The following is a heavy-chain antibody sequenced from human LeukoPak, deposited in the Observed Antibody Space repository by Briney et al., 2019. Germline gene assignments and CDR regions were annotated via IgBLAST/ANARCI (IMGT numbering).Heavy chain of an antibody. V-gene: IGHV3-21*04. CDR1: GFTFSSYS. J-gene: IGHJ3*02. Sequence: GGSLRPSCAASGFTFSSYSMNWVRQAPGKGLEWVSSISSSSSYIYYADSVKGRFTISRDNSKNTLYLQMNSLRAEDTAVYYCAKDLRITMIVVGYGAFDIWGQGTMVTVSS. CDR2: ISSSSSYI. CDR3: AKDLRITMIVVGYGAFDI. D-gene: IGHD3-22*01.